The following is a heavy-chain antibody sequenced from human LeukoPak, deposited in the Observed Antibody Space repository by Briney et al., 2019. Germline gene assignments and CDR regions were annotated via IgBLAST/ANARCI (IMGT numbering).Heavy chain of an antibody. Sequence: GGSLRLSCAASGITFSNYAMNWVRQAPGKGLEWVSYISSSGSTIYYADSVKGRFTISRDNAKNSLYLQMNSLRAEDTAVYYCAELGITMIGGVWGKGTAVTISS. J-gene: IGHJ6*04. CDR2: ISSSGSTI. D-gene: IGHD3-10*02. V-gene: IGHV3-48*03. CDR1: GITFSNYA. CDR3: AELGITMIGGV.